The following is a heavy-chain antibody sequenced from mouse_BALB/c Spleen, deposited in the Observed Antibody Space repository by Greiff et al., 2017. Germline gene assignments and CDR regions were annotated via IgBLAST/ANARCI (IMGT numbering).Heavy chain of an antibody. CDR1: GYTFTSYT. Sequence: QVQLQQSAAELARPGASVKMSCKASGYTFTSYTMHWVKQRPGQGLEWIGYINPSSGYTEYNQKFKDKTTLTADKSSSTAYMQLSSLTSEDSAVYYCARADYYGSSFYAMDYWGQGTSVTVSS. CDR2: INPSSGYT. J-gene: IGHJ4*01. CDR3: ARADYYGSSFYAMDY. V-gene: IGHV1-4*02. D-gene: IGHD1-1*01.